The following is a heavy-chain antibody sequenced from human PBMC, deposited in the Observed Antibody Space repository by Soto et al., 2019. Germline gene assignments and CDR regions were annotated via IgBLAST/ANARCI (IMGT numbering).Heavy chain of an antibody. Sequence: PGGSLRLSCAASGVTFSDYTMNWVRQAPGKGLEWVSLITATGSFIYQADSVEGRFTISRDNAKNSLYLQMNSLRDEDTAVYYCARDLPRAGDYAMGVWGQGTTVTVSS. CDR2: ITATGSFI. D-gene: IGHD2-2*01. J-gene: IGHJ6*02. CDR3: ARDLPRAGDYAMGV. CDR1: GVTFSDYT. V-gene: IGHV3-21*06.